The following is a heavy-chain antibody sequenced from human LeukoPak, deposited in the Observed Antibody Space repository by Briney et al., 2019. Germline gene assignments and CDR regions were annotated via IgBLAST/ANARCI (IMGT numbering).Heavy chain of an antibody. J-gene: IGHJ5*02. CDR2: MNPNSGNT. V-gene: IGHV1-8*01. CDR1: GYTFTSYD. CDR3: ARRGSSGWYNWFDP. D-gene: IGHD6-19*01. Sequence: ASVKVSCKASGYTFTSYDINWVRQATGRGLEWMGWMNPNSGNTGYAQNFQGRVTMTRNTSINTAYMELSSLRSEDTAVYYCARRGSSGWYNWFDPWGQGTLVTVSS.